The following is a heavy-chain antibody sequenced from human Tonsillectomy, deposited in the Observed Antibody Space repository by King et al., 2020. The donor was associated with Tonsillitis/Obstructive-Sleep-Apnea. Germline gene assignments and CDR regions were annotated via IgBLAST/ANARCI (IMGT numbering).Heavy chain of an antibody. Sequence: VQLVQSGSELKKPGASVNVSCKASGYNFSRYALNWLRQAPGQGLEWMGWIHTNTGNPTYAQGFRGRFAFSLHTSVSTAYLQISSLKAEDTAVYYCARDAPEIVTVPGLDAFDVWSQGTMVTVSS. CDR1: GYNFSRYA. CDR2: IHTNTGNP. J-gene: IGHJ3*01. D-gene: IGHD2/OR15-2a*01. CDR3: ARDAPEIVTVPGLDAFDV. V-gene: IGHV7-4-1*02.